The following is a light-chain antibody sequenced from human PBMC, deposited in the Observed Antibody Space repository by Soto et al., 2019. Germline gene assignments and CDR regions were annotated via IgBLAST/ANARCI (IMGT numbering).Light chain of an antibody. J-gene: IGKJ1*01. CDR2: DAS. Sequence: DIQMTQSPSTLSASIGDSFTITCRASQSLSSWLAWSQQKPGKVPKFLTYDASILESGVPSRFSGRGSGTDCTLTISSLQADDFSTYYCQHGWTFGQGTKVDIK. CDR1: QSLSSW. CDR3: QHGWT. V-gene: IGKV1-5*01.